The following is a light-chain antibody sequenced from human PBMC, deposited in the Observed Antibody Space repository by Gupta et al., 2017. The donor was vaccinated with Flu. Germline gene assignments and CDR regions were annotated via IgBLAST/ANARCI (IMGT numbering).Light chain of an antibody. V-gene: IGLV3-21*02. J-gene: IGLJ3*02. CDR3: QVWDSSSDTPWV. CDR1: NIGSKT. Sequence: SYVLTQPPSVSAAPGQTVRITCGGNNIGSKTVHWYQQKPGQAPVLVVYDDRDRHSGIPERVSGSNSGNTATLTISRVEAGEEADYYCQVWDSSSDTPWVFGGGTKLTVL. CDR2: DDR.